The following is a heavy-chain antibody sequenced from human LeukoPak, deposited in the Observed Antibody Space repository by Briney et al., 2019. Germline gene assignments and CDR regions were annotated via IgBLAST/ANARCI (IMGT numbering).Heavy chain of an antibody. V-gene: IGHV1-46*01. CDR2: INPSGGST. CDR3: ARGRITMVRGVIRWFDP. J-gene: IGHJ5*02. D-gene: IGHD3-10*01. CDR1: GYTFTSYY. Sequence: ASVKVSCKASGYTFTSYYMHWVRQAPGQGLEWMGLINPSGGSTSYAQKFQGRVTMTRDMSTSTVYMELSSLRSEDTAVYYCARGRITMVRGVIRWFDPWGQGTLVTVSS.